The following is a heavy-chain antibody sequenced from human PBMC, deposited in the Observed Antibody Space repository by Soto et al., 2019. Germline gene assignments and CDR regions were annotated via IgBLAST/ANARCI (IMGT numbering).Heavy chain of an antibody. V-gene: IGHV1-3*01. D-gene: IGHD3-10*01. CDR2: ISAGSRNSR. J-gene: IGHJ6*02. Sequence: SVNVPCKAAGYTFTNYPIPWVRQAPVQRLEWMGWISAGSRNSRRFSQSFQCRVTITKDTPARTAFLELSSLRSEDTAVYYCARGAQGSSSLFASYYYGKDVWGQGRTVNVSS. CDR1: GYTFTNYP. CDR3: ARGAQGSSSLFASYYYGKDV.